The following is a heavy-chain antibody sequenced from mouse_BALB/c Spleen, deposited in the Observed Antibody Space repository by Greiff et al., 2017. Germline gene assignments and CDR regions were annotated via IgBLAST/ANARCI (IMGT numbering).Heavy chain of an antibody. Sequence: EVQLVESGPGLVKPSQSLSLTCTVTGYSITSDYAWNWIRQFPGNKLEWMGYISYSGSTSYNPSLKSRISITRDTSKNQFFLQLNSVTTEDTATYYCARGDYYGSSYDWYFDVWGAGTTVTVSS. CDR2: ISYSGST. CDR1: GYSITSDYA. V-gene: IGHV3-2*02. D-gene: IGHD1-1*01. J-gene: IGHJ1*01. CDR3: ARGDYYGSSYDWYFDV.